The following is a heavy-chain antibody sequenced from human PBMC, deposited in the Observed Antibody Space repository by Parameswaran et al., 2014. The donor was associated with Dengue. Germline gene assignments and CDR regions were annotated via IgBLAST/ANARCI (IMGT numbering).Heavy chain of an antibody. Sequence: WIRQPPGKGLEWVSAVGRSGGTYYADSVKGRFTISRDNSKNTLFLQLNSLRAEDTAVYYCAARGHSGSSQGAFDIWGQGGQGTMVTVSS. CDR3: AARGHSGSSQGAFDIWGQ. D-gene: IGHD1-26*01. V-gene: IGHV3-23*01. J-gene: IGHJ3*01. CDR2: VGRSGGT.